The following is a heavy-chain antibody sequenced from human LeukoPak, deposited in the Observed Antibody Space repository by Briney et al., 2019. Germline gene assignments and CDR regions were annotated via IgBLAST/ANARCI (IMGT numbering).Heavy chain of an antibody. CDR1: GFTFSSYA. J-gene: IGHJ4*02. CDR3: ARGKVWSDY. D-gene: IGHD3-10*01. CDR2: IKKDGSEK. Sequence: HPGGSLRLSCAASGFTFSSYAMSWVRQAPGKGLEWVANIKKDGSEKYYVDSVKGRFTISRDNAKNSLYLQMNSLRAEDTAVYYCARGKVWSDYWGQGTLVTVSS. V-gene: IGHV3-7*01.